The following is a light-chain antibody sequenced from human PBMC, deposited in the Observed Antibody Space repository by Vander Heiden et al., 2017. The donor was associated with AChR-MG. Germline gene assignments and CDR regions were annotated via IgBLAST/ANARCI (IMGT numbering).Light chain of an antibody. Sequence: QSVLTPPPSVPAAPGPKVTISCSGSSSNIGNNYVSWYQQLPGTAPKLLMYDNNKRPSGIPDRLSGAKSGTSATLGITGLQTGDEADYYCGTWDSSLSAVVFGGGTKLTVL. J-gene: IGLJ2*01. CDR2: DNN. CDR3: GTWDSSLSAVV. V-gene: IGLV1-51*01. CDR1: SSNIGNNY.